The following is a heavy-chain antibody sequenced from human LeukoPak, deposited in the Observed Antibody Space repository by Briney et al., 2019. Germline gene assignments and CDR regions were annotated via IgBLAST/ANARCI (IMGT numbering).Heavy chain of an antibody. J-gene: IGHJ3*02. Sequence: PGGSLRLSCAASGFTFSSYSMNWVRQAPGKGLEWVSVIYSGGSTYYADSVKGRFTISRDNSKNTLYLQMNSLRAEDTAAYYCAGYCSSTSCYGAPDAFDIWGQGTMVTVSS. CDR2: IYSGGST. CDR3: AGYCSSTSCYGAPDAFDI. D-gene: IGHD2-2*01. CDR1: GFTFSSYS. V-gene: IGHV3-66*01.